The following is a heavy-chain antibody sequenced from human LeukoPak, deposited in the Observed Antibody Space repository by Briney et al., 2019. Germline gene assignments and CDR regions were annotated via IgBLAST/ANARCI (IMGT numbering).Heavy chain of an antibody. CDR2: IYPGDSDT. V-gene: IGHV5-51*01. CDR1: GYSFTSYW. J-gene: IGHJ6*04. Sequence: GESLKISCKGSGYSFTSYWIGWVRQMPGKGLEWMGIIYPGDSDTRYSPSFQGRVTISADKSISTAYLQWSSLKASDTAMYYCARVYNWNDGDYYYGMDVWGKGTTVTVS. D-gene: IGHD1-1*01. CDR3: ARVYNWNDGDYYYGMDV.